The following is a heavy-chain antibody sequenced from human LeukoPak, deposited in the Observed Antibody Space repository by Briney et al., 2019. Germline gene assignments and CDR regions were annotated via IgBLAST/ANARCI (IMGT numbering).Heavy chain of an antibody. CDR2: INHSGST. D-gene: IGHD4-17*01. J-gene: IGHJ4*02. Sequence: PSETLSLTCAVYGGSFSGYYWSWIRQPPGKGLEWIGEINHSGSTNYNPSLKSRVTISVDTSKNQFSLKLSSVTAADTAVYYCARADDYGDPFDYWGQGTLVTVSS. CDR1: GGSFSGYY. V-gene: IGHV4-34*01. CDR3: ARADDYGDPFDY.